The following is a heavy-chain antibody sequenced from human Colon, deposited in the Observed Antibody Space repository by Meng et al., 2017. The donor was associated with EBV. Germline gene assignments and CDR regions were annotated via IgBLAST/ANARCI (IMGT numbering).Heavy chain of an antibody. CDR1: GFTFSNYW. CDR3: SRDLVGSDDD. D-gene: IGHD6-25*01. J-gene: IGHJ4*02. Sequence: EVQPVGAGGASVQPGGSLRLSCAASGFTFSNYWMHWVRQVPGKGLEWVSRTNEDGGITTYADSVKGRFTISRDNTKNTLYLQMNSLRAEDTAMYFCSRDLVGSDDDWGQGTLVTVSS. V-gene: IGHV3-74*01. CDR2: TNEDGGIT.